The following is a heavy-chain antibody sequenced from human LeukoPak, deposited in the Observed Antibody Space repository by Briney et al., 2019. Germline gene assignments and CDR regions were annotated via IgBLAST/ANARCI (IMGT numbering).Heavy chain of an antibody. CDR2: IRPMNSDV. CDR1: GYNFNTYW. CDR3: ARLDYYGSGSYTNWFDP. V-gene: IGHV5-51*01. J-gene: IGHJ5*02. D-gene: IGHD3-10*01. Sequence: GESLKISCKGSGYNFNTYWVAWVRQLPGKGLEWMGIIRPMNSDVRYSPSFQGQVTISADKSISTAYLQWSSLKASDTAMYYCARLDYYGSGSYTNWFDPWGQGTLVTVSS.